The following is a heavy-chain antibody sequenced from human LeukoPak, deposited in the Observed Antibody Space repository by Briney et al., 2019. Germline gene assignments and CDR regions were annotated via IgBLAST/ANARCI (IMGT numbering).Heavy chain of an antibody. CDR3: ARVRYSYGYNFDY. Sequence: SETLSLTCTVSGGSISSGGYYWSWIRQHPGKGLEWIGYIYYSGSTYYNPSLKSRVTISVDTSKNQFSLKLSSVTAADTAAYYCARVRYSYGYNFDYWGQGTLVTVSS. D-gene: IGHD5-18*01. CDR1: GGSISSGGYY. V-gene: IGHV4-31*03. CDR2: IYYSGST. J-gene: IGHJ4*02.